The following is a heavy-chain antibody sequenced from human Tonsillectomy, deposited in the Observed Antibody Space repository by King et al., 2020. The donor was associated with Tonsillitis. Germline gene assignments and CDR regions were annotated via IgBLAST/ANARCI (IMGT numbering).Heavy chain of an antibody. Sequence: QLQESGPGLVKPSETLSLTCTVSGDSISSSTYYWGWIRQPPGKGLEWIGSIYYSGGTYYNPSLKSRVTISVDTSKNQFSLKLSSVTAADTAVYYCARHRTTVTTTYYYYGMDVWGQGTTVTVSS. V-gene: IGHV4-39*01. CDR3: ARHRTTVTTTYYYYGMDV. CDR1: GDSISSSTYY. D-gene: IGHD4-17*01. CDR2: IYYSGGT. J-gene: IGHJ6*02.